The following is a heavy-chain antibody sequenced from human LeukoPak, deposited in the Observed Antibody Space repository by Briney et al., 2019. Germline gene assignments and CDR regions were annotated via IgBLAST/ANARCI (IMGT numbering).Heavy chain of an antibody. Sequence: GGSLRLACAASGFTFNDYWMHWVRQAPGKGLMWVSRINDHGNNTNYADSVKGRFTISRDDSKNTMYLQMNSLRAEDTAVYFCSRDRGVRGDIITDYLDQWGQGTLVTVSS. J-gene: IGHJ4*02. V-gene: IGHV3-74*01. CDR2: INDHGNNT. CDR1: GFTFNDYW. D-gene: IGHD3-10*01. CDR3: SRDRGVRGDIITDYLDQ.